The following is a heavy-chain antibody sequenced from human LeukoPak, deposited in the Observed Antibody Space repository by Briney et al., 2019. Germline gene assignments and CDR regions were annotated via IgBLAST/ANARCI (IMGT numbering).Heavy chain of an antibody. CDR1: GFTFSSYW. J-gene: IGHJ3*02. V-gene: IGHV3-74*01. CDR3: AREGIEYAFDI. CDR2: INSDGSST. D-gene: IGHD5-12*01. Sequence: GGSLRLSCAASGFTFSSYWMHWVRQAPGKGLVWVSRINSDGSSTSYADSVKGRFTISRDNAKNTLYLQMNSPRAEDTAVYYCAREGIEYAFDIWGQGTMVTVSS.